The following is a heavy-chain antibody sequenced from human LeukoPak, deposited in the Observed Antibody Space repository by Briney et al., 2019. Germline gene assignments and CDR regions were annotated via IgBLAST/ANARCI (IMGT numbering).Heavy chain of an antibody. D-gene: IGHD3-22*01. CDR3: ANTDYYGGSGYYHLGWFDP. J-gene: IGHJ5*02. Sequence: PGGSLRLSCAASRFTVSTNYMSWVRQAPGKGLEWVSLIDSGGFTNYADSVKGRFTLSQNKSQDTALFQIKNLRGEDTGVDLRANTDYYGGSGYYHLGWFDPWGQGTLVTVSS. CDR2: IDSGGFT. CDR1: RFTVSTNY. V-gene: IGHV3-66*01.